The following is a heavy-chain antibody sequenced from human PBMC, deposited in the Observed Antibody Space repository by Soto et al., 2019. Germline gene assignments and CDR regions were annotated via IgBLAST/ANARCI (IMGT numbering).Heavy chain of an antibody. CDR3: ARDDCSGGSCYPPTGAFDI. CDR2: INAVNGHT. CDR1: GYTFTTYA. Sequence: QVQLVQFGAEEKKPGASVKVSCKASGYTFTTYAMHWVRQAPGQRLEWMGWINAVNGHTKYSQKFQGRVTIAGDTSASTAYMELSSLRSEDTAVYYCARDDCSGGSCYPPTGAFDIWGQGTMVTVSS. J-gene: IGHJ3*02. D-gene: IGHD2-15*01. V-gene: IGHV1-3*05.